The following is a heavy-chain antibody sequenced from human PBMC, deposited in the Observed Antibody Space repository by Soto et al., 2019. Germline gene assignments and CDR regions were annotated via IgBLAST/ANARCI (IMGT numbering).Heavy chain of an antibody. CDR3: ARNPQNYFAY. CDR1: GFTVSSNY. V-gene: IGHV3-53*01. CDR2: IYSGGST. Sequence: HPGGSLRLSCAASGFTVSSNYMSWVRQAPGKGLEWVSVIYSGGSTYYSDSVKGRFTISRDDPKNTLYLQMKSLIAEYTAVYYCARNPQNYFAYWGQETMFTVSS. J-gene: IGHJ4*02.